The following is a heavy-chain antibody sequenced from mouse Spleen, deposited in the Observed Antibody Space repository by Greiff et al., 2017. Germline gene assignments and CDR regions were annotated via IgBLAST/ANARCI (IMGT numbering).Heavy chain of an antibody. CDR3: AREVRRGGYFDY. CDR2: ISSGSSTI. D-gene: IGHD2-14*01. V-gene: IGHV5-17*01. J-gene: IGHJ2*01. Sequence: EVKLMESGGGLVKPGGSLKLSCAASGFTFSDYGMHWVRQAPEKGLEWVAYISSGSSTIYYADKVKGRFTISRDNAKNTLFLQMTSLRSEDTAMYYCAREVRRGGYFDYWGQGTTLTVSS. CDR1: GFTFSDYG.